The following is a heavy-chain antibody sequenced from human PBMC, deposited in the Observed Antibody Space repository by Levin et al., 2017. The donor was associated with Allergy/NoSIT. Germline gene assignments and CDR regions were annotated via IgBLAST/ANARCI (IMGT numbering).Heavy chain of an antibody. CDR1: GFTFNIFW. Sequence: GGSLRLSCAASGFTFNIFWVTWVRQAPGRGLEWVANINQDGSEKHYVDSVKGRFTISRDNAKNSLYLQMNSLRAEDTAVYYCAREWGGYYGPGRSYIGGWFDPWGQGTRVTVSS. V-gene: IGHV3-7*01. J-gene: IGHJ5*02. CDR3: AREWGGYYGPGRSYIGGWFDP. CDR2: INQDGSEK. D-gene: IGHD3-10*01.